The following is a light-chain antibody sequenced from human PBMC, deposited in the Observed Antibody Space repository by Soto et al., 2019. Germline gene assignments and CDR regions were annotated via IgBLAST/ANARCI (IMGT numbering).Light chain of an antibody. CDR2: GAS. J-gene: IGKJ1*01. CDR3: QQYSSSPWT. CDR1: QSVSSSY. V-gene: IGKV3-20*01. Sequence: DIVLTQSPGTLSLSPGERATLSCRASQSVSSSYLAWYQQKPGQAPRPLIYGASSRAIGIPDRFSGSGSGTDFTLTISRLEPEDFAVYYCQQYSSSPWTFGQGTKVEIK.